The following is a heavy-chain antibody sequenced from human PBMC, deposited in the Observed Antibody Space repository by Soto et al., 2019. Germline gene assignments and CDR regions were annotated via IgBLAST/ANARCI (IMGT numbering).Heavy chain of an antibody. J-gene: IGHJ6*02. Sequence: SETLSLTCTVSGGSVSSGNYYWSWIRQPPGKGLVWIGYIYYSGSTSYNPSLKSRVTMSADTSKNQFSLKLSSVTAADTAVYYCARDYRRQRFLEGDYYYYGMDVWGQGTTVTVSS. V-gene: IGHV4-61*01. D-gene: IGHD3-3*01. CDR2: IYYSGST. CDR1: GGSVSSGNYY. CDR3: ARDYRRQRFLEGDYYYYGMDV.